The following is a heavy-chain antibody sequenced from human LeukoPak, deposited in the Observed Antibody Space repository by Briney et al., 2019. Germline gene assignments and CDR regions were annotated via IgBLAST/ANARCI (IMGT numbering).Heavy chain of an antibody. D-gene: IGHD2-15*01. CDR2: IKQDGSEK. J-gene: IGHJ4*02. CDR1: GFTFSSYA. CDR3: ARDYCSGGSCYSPDAFDY. V-gene: IGHV3-7*01. Sequence: GGSPRLSCAASGFTFSSYAMSWVRQAPGKGLEWVANIKQDGSEKYYVDSVKGRFTISRDNAKNSLYLQMNSLRAEDTAVYYCARDYCSGGSCYSPDAFDYWGQGTLVTVSS.